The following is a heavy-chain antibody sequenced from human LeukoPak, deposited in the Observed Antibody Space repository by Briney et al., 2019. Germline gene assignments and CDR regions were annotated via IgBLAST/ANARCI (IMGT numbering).Heavy chain of an antibody. CDR2: INHSGST. Sequence: SETLSLTCAVYGGSFSGYFWSWIRQPPGKGLEWIGEINHSGSTNYNPSLKSRVTISVDTSKNQFSLKLNSVTAADTAVYYCARTASALATDAFDIWGQGTMVTVSS. J-gene: IGHJ3*02. V-gene: IGHV4-34*01. D-gene: IGHD6-13*01. CDR1: GGSFSGYF. CDR3: ARTASALATDAFDI.